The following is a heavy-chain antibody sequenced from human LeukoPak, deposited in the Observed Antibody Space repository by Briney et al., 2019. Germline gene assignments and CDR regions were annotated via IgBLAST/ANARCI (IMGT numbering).Heavy chain of an antibody. Sequence: GGSLRLSCAASGITFSSYSVNWVLQAPGNWLELVSSISSSVAYIYYADSVKGRFTISRDNGKNSLYLQMNSLRDEDTAVYFFVQETAYDILSGKNFGQYYFDYWGQGTLVTVSS. D-gene: IGHD3-9*01. CDR1: GITFSSYS. CDR3: VQETAYDILSGKNFGQYYFDY. J-gene: IGHJ4*02. V-gene: IGHV3-21*01. CDR2: ISSSVAYI.